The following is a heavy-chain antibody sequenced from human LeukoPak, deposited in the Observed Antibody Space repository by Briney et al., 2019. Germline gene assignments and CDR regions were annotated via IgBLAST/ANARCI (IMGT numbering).Heavy chain of an antibody. CDR3: ARDSRSGILWWWSGPGPYAMDV. J-gene: IGHJ6*03. CDR2: INPSGGST. Sequence: VASVKVSCKASGYTFTSYYMHWARQAPGQGLEWVGIINPSGGSTSYAQKFQGRVTMTRDMSTSTVYMELSSLRSEDTAVYYCARDSRSGILWWWSGPGPYAMDVWGKGTTVTVSS. V-gene: IGHV1-46*01. D-gene: IGHD2-21*01. CDR1: GYTFTSYY.